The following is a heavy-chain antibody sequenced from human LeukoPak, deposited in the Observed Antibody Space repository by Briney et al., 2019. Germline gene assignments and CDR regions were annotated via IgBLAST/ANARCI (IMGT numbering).Heavy chain of an antibody. J-gene: IGHJ4*02. Sequence: PSQTLSLTCTVSGGYISSAGYSWGWIRQPAGKGLEWIGRIYSGGRSNFNPSLRSRVTISVDTSKNQFSLKLSSVTAADTAVYYCARGYCTSVNCSENRYYFDSWGQGTLVTVSS. CDR2: IYSGGRS. CDR1: GGYISSAGYS. CDR3: ARGYCTSVNCSENRYYFDS. V-gene: IGHV4-61*02. D-gene: IGHD2-2*01.